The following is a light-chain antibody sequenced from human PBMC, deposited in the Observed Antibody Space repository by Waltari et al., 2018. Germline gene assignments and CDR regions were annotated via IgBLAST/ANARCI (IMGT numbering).Light chain of an antibody. CDR3: MQALQTPT. Sequence: DIVMTQSPLSLPVTPGEPASISCRSSQSLLHSNGYKYLDWYLQKPGQSPQLLSYLGSSRASGVPDRFSGSGSGTDFKLKISRVEAEDVGVYYCMQALQTPTFGQGTKLEIK. CDR1: QSLLHSNGYKY. V-gene: IGKV2-28*01. J-gene: IGKJ2*01. CDR2: LGS.